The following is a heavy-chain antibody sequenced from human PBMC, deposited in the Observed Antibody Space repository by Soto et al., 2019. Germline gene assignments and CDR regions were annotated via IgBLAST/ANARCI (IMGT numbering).Heavy chain of an antibody. Sequence: QVQLVESGGGVVQPGRSLRLSCAASGFTFSSYAMHWVRQAPGKGLEWVAVIWYDGSNKYYADSVKGRFTISRDHSKNPLYLQMNSLRAEDTAVYYCARGCGGDCYSYFDYWGQGTLVTVSS. J-gene: IGHJ4*02. CDR2: IWYDGSNK. CDR1: GFTFSSYA. V-gene: IGHV3-33*01. D-gene: IGHD2-21*02. CDR3: ARGCGGDCYSYFDY.